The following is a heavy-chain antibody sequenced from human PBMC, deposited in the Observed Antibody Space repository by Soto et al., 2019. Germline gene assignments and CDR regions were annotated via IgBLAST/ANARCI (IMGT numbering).Heavy chain of an antibody. V-gene: IGHV1-69*18. CDR3: ARDLGQDCTTTSCDHRGGFDH. Sequence: QVQLVQSGAEVKKPGSSVKVSCKASGGTFSNFVLSWVRQAPGQGLEWMGKIIPIFGTPNYAQQFQGRVTITADDSTNTAYMELSSLRSEDTAVYYCARDLGQDCTTTSCDHRGGFDHWGQGTLVTVSS. CDR2: IIPIFGTP. J-gene: IGHJ5*02. D-gene: IGHD2-2*01. CDR1: GGTFSNFV.